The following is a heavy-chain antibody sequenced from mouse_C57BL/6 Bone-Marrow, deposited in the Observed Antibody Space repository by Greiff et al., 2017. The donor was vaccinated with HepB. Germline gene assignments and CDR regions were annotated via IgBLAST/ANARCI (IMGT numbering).Heavy chain of an antibody. V-gene: IGHV5-4*01. J-gene: IGHJ1*03. CDR1: GFTFSSYA. CDR2: ISDGGSYT. Sequence: EVKLVESGGGLVKPGGSLKLSCAASGFTFSSYAMSWVRQTPEKRLEWVATISDGGSYTYYPDNVKGRFTISRDNAKNNLYLQMSHLKSEDTAMYYCARETSFDVWGTGTTVTVSS. CDR3: ARETSFDV.